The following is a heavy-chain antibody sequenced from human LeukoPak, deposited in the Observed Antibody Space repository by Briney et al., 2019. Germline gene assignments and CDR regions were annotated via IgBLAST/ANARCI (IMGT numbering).Heavy chain of an antibody. Sequence: ASVKVSCKASGYTFTGYYMHWVRRAPGQGLEWMGWINPNSGGTNYAQKFQGRVTVTRDTSISTAYMELSRLRSDDTAVYYCARDREVVPAAIRAWFDPWGQGTLVTVSS. CDR2: INPNSGGT. CDR3: ARDREVVPAAIRAWFDP. D-gene: IGHD2-2*02. J-gene: IGHJ5*02. CDR1: GYTFTGYY. V-gene: IGHV1-2*02.